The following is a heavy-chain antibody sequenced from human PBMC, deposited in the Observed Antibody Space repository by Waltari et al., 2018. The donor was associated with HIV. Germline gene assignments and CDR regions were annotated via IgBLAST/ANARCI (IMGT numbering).Heavy chain of an antibody. V-gene: IGHV3-23*01. J-gene: IGHJ4*02. CDR3: AKRGRSGSYYFDY. D-gene: IGHD1-26*01. Sequence: EVQLLESGGGLVQPGGSLRLSCAAAGFTFTSYAMSWVRQARGRRRGWVSGMSERGGNTYYADSVEGRLTISSDKSKKTLYLQMSGQRAEDTGVDYCAKRGRSGSYYFDYWGQGTLVTGSS. CDR1: GFTFTSYA. CDR2: MSERGGNT.